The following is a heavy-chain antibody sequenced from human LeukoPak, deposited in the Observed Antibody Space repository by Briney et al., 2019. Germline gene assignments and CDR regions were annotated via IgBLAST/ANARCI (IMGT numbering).Heavy chain of an antibody. CDR2: MNPNSGNT. Sequence: GASVKVSCKASGGTFSSYAISWVRQATGQGLEWMGWMNPNSGNTGYAQKFQGRVTMTRNTSISTAYMELSSLRSEDTAVYYCARGSVQFDYWGQGTLVTVSS. J-gene: IGHJ4*02. D-gene: IGHD3-10*01. CDR3: ARGSVQFDY. V-gene: IGHV1-8*02. CDR1: GGTFSSYA.